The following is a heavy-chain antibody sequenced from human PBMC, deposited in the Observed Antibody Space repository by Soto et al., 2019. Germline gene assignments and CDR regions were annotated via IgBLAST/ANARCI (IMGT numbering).Heavy chain of an antibody. CDR3: ASDRILVEANPNTPLRKTLCDL. D-gene: IGHD1-26*01. CDR1: GVTFSSYA. V-gene: IGHV1-69*01. J-gene: IGHJ2*01. Sequence: QVQLVQSGAEVKKPGSSVKVSCKASGVTFSSYAISWVRQAPGQGLEWMGGIIPIFGTANYAQKFQGRVTITADESTSTAYMELSSLRSDDTAVYYCASDRILVEANPNTPLRKTLCDLWGRGTLVTV. CDR2: IIPIFGTA.